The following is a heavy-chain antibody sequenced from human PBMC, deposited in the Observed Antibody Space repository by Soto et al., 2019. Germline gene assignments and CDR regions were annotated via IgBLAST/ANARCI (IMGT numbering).Heavy chain of an antibody. CDR1: GGSISSSSYY. J-gene: IGHJ4*02. CDR2: IYYSGST. V-gene: IGHV4-39*01. D-gene: IGHD5-18*01. CDR3: ASLGTAMGVDY. Sequence: QLQLQESGPGLVKPSETLSLTCTVSGGSISSSSYYWGWIRQPPGKGLEWIGSIYYSGSTYYNPSLKSRVTISVDTSKNQFSLKLSSVTAADTAVYYCASLGTAMGVDYWGQGTLVTVSS.